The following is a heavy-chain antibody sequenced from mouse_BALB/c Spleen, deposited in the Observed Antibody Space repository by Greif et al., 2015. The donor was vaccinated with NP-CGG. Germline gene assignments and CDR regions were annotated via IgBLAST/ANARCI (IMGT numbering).Heavy chain of an antibody. V-gene: IGHV1-15*01. J-gene: IGHJ3*01. CDR2: IDPETGGT. CDR3: TREGGSSYSWFAY. D-gene: IGHD1-1*01. Sequence: QVQLKESGAELVRPGASVTLSCKASGYTFTDYEMHWVKQTPVHGLEWIGAIDPETGGTAYNQKFKGKATLTADKSSSTAYMELRSLTSEDSAVYYCTREGGSSYSWFAYWGQGTLVTVSA. CDR1: GYTFTDYE.